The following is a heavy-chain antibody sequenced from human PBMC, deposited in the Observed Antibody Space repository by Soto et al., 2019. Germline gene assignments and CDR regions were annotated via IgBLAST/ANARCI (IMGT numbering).Heavy chain of an antibody. CDR3: ARMTTVIMVVDY. CDR1: GGSISSYY. Sequence: SETLSLTCTVSGGSISSYYWSWIRQPPGKGLEWIGYIYYSGSTNYNPSLKSRVTISVDTSENQFSLKLSSVTAADTAVYYCARMTTVIMVVDYWGQGTLGTVSS. D-gene: IGHD4-17*01. CDR2: IYYSGST. V-gene: IGHV4-59*01. J-gene: IGHJ4*02.